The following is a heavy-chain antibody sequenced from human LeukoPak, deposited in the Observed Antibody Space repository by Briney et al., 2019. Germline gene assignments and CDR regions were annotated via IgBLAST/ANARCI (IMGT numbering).Heavy chain of an antibody. CDR1: GFTFSSYG. V-gene: IGHV3-30*02. J-gene: IGHJ3*02. CDR2: IRYDGSNK. Sequence: PGGSLKLSCAASGFTFSSYGMHWVRQAPGKGLEWVAFIRYDGSNKYYADSVKGRFTISRDNSKNTLYLQMNSLRAEDTAVYYCAIPTGGNGAPAAFDIWGQGTMVTVSS. CDR3: AIPTGGNGAPAAFDI. D-gene: IGHD1-1*01.